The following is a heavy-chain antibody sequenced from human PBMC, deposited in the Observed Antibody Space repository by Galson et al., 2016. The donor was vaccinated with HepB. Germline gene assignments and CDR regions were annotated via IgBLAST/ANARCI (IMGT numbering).Heavy chain of an antibody. J-gene: IGHJ5*02. CDR3: ARSRWENLDL. CDR1: GGSINSTGYS. Sequence: TLSLTCAVSGGSINSTGYSWGWIRQPPGKGLEWIASLYYSGRIYYNPSLKSRVTMSADTSKNHFSLRVSSVTAADTAVYYCARSRWENLDLWDQGTLVTVSS. D-gene: IGHD1-26*01. V-gene: IGHV4-39*02. CDR2: LYYSGRI.